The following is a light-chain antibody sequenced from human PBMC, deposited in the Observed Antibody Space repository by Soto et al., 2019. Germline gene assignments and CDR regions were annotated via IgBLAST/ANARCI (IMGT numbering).Light chain of an antibody. CDR1: QVLLHSDGNTY. V-gene: IGKV2-24*01. J-gene: IGKJ1*01. CDR3: MQATQSNWT. Sequence: DIVMTQTPLSSPVTLGQAPSISCRSSQVLLHSDGNTYLSWFQQRQGQPPRXLIYKVSDRFSGVPDRFSGSGAGTDGTLTISRVEEEDGGMYYCMQATQSNWTFGQGTKVDIK. CDR2: KVS.